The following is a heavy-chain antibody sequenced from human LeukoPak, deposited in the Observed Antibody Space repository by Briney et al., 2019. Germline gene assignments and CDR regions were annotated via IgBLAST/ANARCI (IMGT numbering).Heavy chain of an antibody. CDR2: IYYSGST. CDR3: ARHPPYGSGSYWDDY. CDR1: GGSISSSSYY. J-gene: IGHJ4*02. D-gene: IGHD3-10*01. V-gene: IGHV4-61*05. Sequence: SETLSLTCTVSGGSISSSSYYWGWIRQPPGKGLEWIGYIYYSGSTNYNPSLKSRVTISVDTSKNQFSLKLSSVTAADTAVYYCARHPPYGSGSYWDDYWGQGTLVTVSS.